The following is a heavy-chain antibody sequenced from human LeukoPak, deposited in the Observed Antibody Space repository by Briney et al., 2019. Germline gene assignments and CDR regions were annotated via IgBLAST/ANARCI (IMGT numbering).Heavy chain of an antibody. V-gene: IGHV3-43D*03. Sequence: GGSLRLSCAASGFTFYDYAMHWVRQAPGKGLEWVSLISWDGGSTYYADSVKGRFTISRDNSKNSMYLQMNSLRAEDTALYSCAKDIRGSTSWYGLDYWGQGTLVTVSS. J-gene: IGHJ4*02. CDR3: AKDIRGSTSWYGLDY. CDR2: ISWDGGST. D-gene: IGHD6-13*01. CDR1: GFTFYDYA.